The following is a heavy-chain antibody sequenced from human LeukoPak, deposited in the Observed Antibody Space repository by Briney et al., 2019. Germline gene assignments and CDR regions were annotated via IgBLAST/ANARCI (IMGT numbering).Heavy chain of an antibody. Sequence: ASVKVSCKASGYTFTGYYMHWVRQAPGQGLEWMGWINPNSGGTNYAQKLQGRVTMTTDTSTSTAYMELKSLRSDDTAVYYCARGRGYSYGPYDYWGQGTLVTVSS. CDR3: ARGRGYSYGPYDY. CDR1: GYTFTGYY. CDR2: INPNSGGT. V-gene: IGHV1-2*02. J-gene: IGHJ4*02. D-gene: IGHD5-18*01.